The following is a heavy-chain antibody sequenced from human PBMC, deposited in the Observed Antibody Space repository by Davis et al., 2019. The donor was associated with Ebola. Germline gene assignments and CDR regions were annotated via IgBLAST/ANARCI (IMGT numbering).Heavy chain of an antibody. D-gene: IGHD2-2*01. CDR3: VRDYAVAFDI. CDR2: ITSDGSTT. CDR1: GFTFSHHW. Sequence: GESLKISCAASGFTFSHHWMHWVRQAPGKGLVWVSRITSDGSTTGYADSVKGRFTISRDNARNTLYLQANSLRAEDTAVYYCVRDYAVAFDIWGQGTIVTVSS. V-gene: IGHV3-74*01. J-gene: IGHJ3*02.